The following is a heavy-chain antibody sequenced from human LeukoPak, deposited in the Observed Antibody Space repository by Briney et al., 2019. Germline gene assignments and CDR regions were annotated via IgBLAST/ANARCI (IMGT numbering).Heavy chain of an antibody. CDR1: GFTFSSYG. V-gene: IGHV3-23*01. CDR2: IGGRDGST. CDR3: LYRGYSYGYDY. Sequence: GGSLRLSCAASGFTFSSYGMSWVRQAPGKGLEWVSAIGGRDGSTYYADSVKGRFTISRDNSKNTLYLQMNSLRAEDTAVYYCLYRGYSYGYDYWGQGTLVTVSS. J-gene: IGHJ4*02. D-gene: IGHD5-18*01.